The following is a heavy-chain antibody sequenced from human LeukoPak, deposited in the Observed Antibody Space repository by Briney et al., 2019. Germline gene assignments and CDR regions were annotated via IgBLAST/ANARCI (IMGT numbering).Heavy chain of an antibody. CDR1: GFTFSSYA. V-gene: IGHV3-30*04. CDR3: AKDRPRGGDPYAFDI. CDR2: ISFDGRNR. J-gene: IGHJ3*02. Sequence: GGSLRLSCAASGFTFSSYAMHWVRQAPGKGLEWVALISFDGRNRYYADSVKGRFTISRDNSKNTLYLQMNSLRAEDTAVYYCAKDRPRGGDPYAFDIWGQGTMVTVSS. D-gene: IGHD2-21*02.